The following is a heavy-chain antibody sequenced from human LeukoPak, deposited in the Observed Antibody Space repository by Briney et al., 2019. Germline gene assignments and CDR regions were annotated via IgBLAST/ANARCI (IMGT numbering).Heavy chain of an antibody. D-gene: IGHD3-10*01. V-gene: IGHV3-49*04. CDR3: ARVRSGNDFDY. Sequence: GGSLRLSCTTSGFTFGDSAMTWVRQSPGGGLEWVGFIRSKGYGGTTEYAASVKGRFLISRDDSKSIAYLQMNSLKTEDTAVYYCARVRSGNDFDYWGQGTLVTVSS. CDR2: IRSKGYGGTT. J-gene: IGHJ4*02. CDR1: GFTFGDSA.